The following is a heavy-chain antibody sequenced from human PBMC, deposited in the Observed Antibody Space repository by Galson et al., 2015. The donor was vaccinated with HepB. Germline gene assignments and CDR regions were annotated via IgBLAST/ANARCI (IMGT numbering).Heavy chain of an antibody. J-gene: IGHJ4*02. D-gene: IGHD5-12*01. V-gene: IGHV1-46*01. CDR3: ARDAGGKSGHDLREGVAVPDYFFDY. CDR1: GYTFSRSY. Sequence: SVKVSCKASGYTFSRSYIHWVRQAPGKGLEWMGLINPSGGSTSHLQKFQGRLTMTRDKSTSTVYMELNSLRSEDTAVYYCARDAGGKSGHDLREGVAVPDYFFDYWGQGTLVTVSS. CDR2: INPSGGST.